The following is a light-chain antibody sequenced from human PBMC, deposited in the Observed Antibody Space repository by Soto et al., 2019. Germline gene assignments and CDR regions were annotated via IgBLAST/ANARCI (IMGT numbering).Light chain of an antibody. Sequence: QSFLTPPASVSGAPGQSITSSCTGTSSDVGGYNSVSWYQQHPGKAPKLVIYEVTNRPSGISNRFSGSKSGNTASLTISGLQAEDEADYYCSSYTSSSTRVFGTGTKVTVL. V-gene: IGLV2-14*01. J-gene: IGLJ1*01. CDR2: EVT. CDR1: SSDVGGYNS. CDR3: SSYTSSSTRV.